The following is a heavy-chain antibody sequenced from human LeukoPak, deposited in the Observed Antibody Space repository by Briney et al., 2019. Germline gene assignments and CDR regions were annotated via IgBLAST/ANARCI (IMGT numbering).Heavy chain of an antibody. V-gene: IGHV3-53*01. CDR2: IYSGGST. D-gene: IGHD3-22*01. CDR3: ARLQDYYDSSGYYYGGMDV. Sequence: GGSLRLSCAASGFTVSSNYMSWVRQAPGKGLEWVSVIYSGGSTYYADSVKGRFTISRDNSKNTLYLQMNSLGAEDTAVYYCARLQDYYDSSGYYYGGMDVWGQGTTVTVSS. CDR1: GFTVSSNY. J-gene: IGHJ6*02.